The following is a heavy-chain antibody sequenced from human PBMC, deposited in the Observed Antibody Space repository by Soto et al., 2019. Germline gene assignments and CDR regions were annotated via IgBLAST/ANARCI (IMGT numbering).Heavy chain of an antibody. CDR1: GFTFSSYA. J-gene: IGHJ5*02. D-gene: IGHD3-22*01. CDR3: AREVGPAYYYDSSGYYT. V-gene: IGHV3-30-3*01. Sequence: PGGCMRLCCAASGFTFSSYAMHWVRQDPGKGLEWVAVISYDGSNKYYADSVKGRFTISRDNSKNTLYLQMNSLRAEDTAVYYCAREVGPAYYYDSSGYYTCGQGTLVTVSS. CDR2: ISYDGSNK.